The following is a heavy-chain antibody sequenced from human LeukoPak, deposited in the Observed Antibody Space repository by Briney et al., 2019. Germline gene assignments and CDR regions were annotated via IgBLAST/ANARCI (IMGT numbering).Heavy chain of an antibody. CDR1: GGSISSGVYY. CDR2: IYYSGST. Sequence: SQTLSLTCTVSGGSISSGVYYWSWIRQHPGKGLEWIGYIYYSGSTYYNPSLKSRVTISVDTSKNQFSLKLSSVTAADTAVYYCARRGGSLEWLLGWFDPWGQGTLVTVSS. V-gene: IGHV4-31*03. D-gene: IGHD3-3*01. CDR3: ARRGGSLEWLLGWFDP. J-gene: IGHJ5*02.